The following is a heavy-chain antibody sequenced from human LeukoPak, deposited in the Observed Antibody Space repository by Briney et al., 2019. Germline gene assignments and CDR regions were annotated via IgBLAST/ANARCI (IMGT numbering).Heavy chain of an antibody. D-gene: IGHD3-22*01. Sequence: GGSLRLSCEVFGFTFSTSAMSWVRQAPGKGLEWVSGIRPSDDTTYYVDSVKGRFTVSRDNSKNTLYLQMHSLRVEDTAVYYSRFYISGSDYWGQGTLVTVSS. J-gene: IGHJ4*02. CDR2: IRPSDDTT. V-gene: IGHV3-23*01. CDR1: GFTFSTSA. CDR3: RFYISGSDY.